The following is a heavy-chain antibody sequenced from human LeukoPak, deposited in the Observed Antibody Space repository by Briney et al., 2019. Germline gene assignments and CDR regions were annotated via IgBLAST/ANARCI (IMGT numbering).Heavy chain of an antibody. CDR3: ARIAAAGTERRFDP. CDR2: IYTSGST. J-gene: IGHJ5*02. D-gene: IGHD6-13*01. V-gene: IGHV4-4*08. Sequence: SETLSLTCTVSGGSISSYYWSWIRQPPGKGLEWIGRIYTSGSTNYNPSLKSRVTISVDTSKNQFSLKLSSVTAADTAVYYCARIAAAGTERRFDPWGQGTLVTVSS. CDR1: GGSISSYY.